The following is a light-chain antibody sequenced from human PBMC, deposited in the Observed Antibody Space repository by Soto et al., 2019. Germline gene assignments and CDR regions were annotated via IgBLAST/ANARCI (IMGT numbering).Light chain of an antibody. CDR3: SSFAGINSFVV. V-gene: IGLV2-8*01. J-gene: IGLJ2*01. CDR1: SSDVGGYNY. Sequence: QSALTQPPSASGSPGQSVTISCTGTSSDVGGYNYVSWYQQHPGKAPKLMIFEVNKRPSGVPDRFSGSKSGNTASLTVSGLQTEDEADYYCSSFAGINSFVVFGGGTKVTVL. CDR2: EVN.